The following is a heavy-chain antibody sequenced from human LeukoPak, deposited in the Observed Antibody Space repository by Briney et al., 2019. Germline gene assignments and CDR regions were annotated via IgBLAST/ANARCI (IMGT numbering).Heavy chain of an antibody. J-gene: IGHJ4*02. D-gene: IGHD6-19*01. CDR3: TRDRGNSGSWGDYFDY. Sequence: PGRSLRLSCTASGFTFGDYVMSWVRQAPGKGLEWVGFIRSKAYGGTTEYAASVKGRFTISRDDSKSIAYLQMNSLKTEDTAVYYCTRDRGNSGSWGDYFDYWGQGTLVTVSS. CDR2: IRSKAYGGTT. CDR1: GFTFGDYV. V-gene: IGHV3-49*04.